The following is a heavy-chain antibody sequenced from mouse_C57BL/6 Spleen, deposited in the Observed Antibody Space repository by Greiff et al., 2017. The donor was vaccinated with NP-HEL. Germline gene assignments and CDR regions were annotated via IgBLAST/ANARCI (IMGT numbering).Heavy chain of an antibody. CDR2: ISYDGSN. CDR1: GYSITSGYY. V-gene: IGHV3-6*01. J-gene: IGHJ2*01. D-gene: IGHD2-1*01. CDR3: AGNYYGNYDFDY. Sequence: EVQLVESGPGLVKPSQSLSLPCSVTGYSITSGYYWNWIRQFPGNKLEWMGYISYDGSNNYNPSLKNRISITRDTSKNQFFLKLNSVTTEDTATYYCAGNYYGNYDFDYWGQGTTLTVSS.